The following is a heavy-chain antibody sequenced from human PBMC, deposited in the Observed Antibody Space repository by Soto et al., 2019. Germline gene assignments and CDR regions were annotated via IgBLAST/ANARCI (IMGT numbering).Heavy chain of an antibody. V-gene: IGHV1-3*01. Sequence: GASVKVSCKASGYTFTSYAMHWVRQAPGQRLEWMGWINAGNGNTKYSQKFQGRVTITRDTSASTAYMELSSLRSEDTAVYYCARGYYDILTGYLYPSFDYWGQGTLVTVSS. CDR3: ARGYYDILTGYLYPSFDY. CDR2: INAGNGNT. D-gene: IGHD3-9*01. J-gene: IGHJ4*02. CDR1: GYTFTSYA.